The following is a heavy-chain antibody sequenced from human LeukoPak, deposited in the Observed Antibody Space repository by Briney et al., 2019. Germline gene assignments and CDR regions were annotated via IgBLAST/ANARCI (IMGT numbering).Heavy chain of an antibody. D-gene: IGHD5-24*01. CDR3: GRGLKRWLQLNDY. CDR2: MNPNSGNT. J-gene: IGHJ4*02. Sequence: ASVKVSCKASRYTFTSYDINWVRQATGQGLEWMGWMNPNSGNTGYAQKFQGRVTMTRNTSISTAYMELSSLRSEDTAVYYCGRGLKRWLQLNDYWGQGTLVTVSS. V-gene: IGHV1-8*01. CDR1: RYTFTSYD.